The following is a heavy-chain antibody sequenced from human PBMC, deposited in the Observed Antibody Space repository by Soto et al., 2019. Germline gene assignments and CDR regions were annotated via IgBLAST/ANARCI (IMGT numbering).Heavy chain of an antibody. CDR1: GGTFSSYA. CDR2: IIPIFGTA. J-gene: IGHJ5*02. Sequence: QVQLVQSGAEVKKPGSSVKVSCKASGGTFSSYAISWVRQAPGQGLEWMGGIIPIFGTANKAQKFQGRVTISADESTSTAYMELSSLRSEDKAVYYCARVRAAISWFDPWGQGTLVTVSS. D-gene: IGHD2-2*01. CDR3: ARVRAAISWFDP. V-gene: IGHV1-69*01.